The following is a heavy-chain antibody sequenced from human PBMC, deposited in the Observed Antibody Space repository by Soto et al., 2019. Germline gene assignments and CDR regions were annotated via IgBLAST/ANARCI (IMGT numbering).Heavy chain of an antibody. Sequence: PADTLSLTFTVSGGSISNYYCNWIRQPPLNGLEWIGYIYYSGSTNYNPSLKSRVTISVDTSKNQFSLKLSSVTAADTAVYYCARLKGTTYYDYVWGRWFEPWGQGTLVTVS. V-gene: IGHV4-59*07. J-gene: IGHJ5*02. D-gene: IGHD3-16*01. CDR1: GGSISNYY. CDR3: ARLKGTTYYDYVWGRWFEP. CDR2: IYYSGST.